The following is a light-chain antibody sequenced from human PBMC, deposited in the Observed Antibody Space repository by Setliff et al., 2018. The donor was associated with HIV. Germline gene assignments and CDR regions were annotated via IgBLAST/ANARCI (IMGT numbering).Light chain of an antibody. CDR2: DVT. V-gene: IGLV2-14*01. J-gene: IGLJ1*01. CDR3: SSYTSSSSFYV. Sequence: QSALAQPASVSGSPGQSITISCTGSSSDIGSYDSISWYQQLPGKAPEVVIFDVTSRPSGVSVRFSGSKSGNTASLTISGLQAEDEADYYCSSYTSSSSFYVFAPGTRSPS. CDR1: SSDIGSYDS.